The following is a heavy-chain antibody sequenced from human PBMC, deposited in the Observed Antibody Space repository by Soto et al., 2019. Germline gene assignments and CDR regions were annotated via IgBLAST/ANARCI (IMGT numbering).Heavy chain of an antibody. J-gene: IGHJ5*02. Sequence: QVQLVESGGGVVQPGRSLRLSCAASGFTFSSYGMHWVRQAPGKGLEWVAVIWYDGSNKYYADSVKGRFTISRDNSKNTLYLQMNSLRAEDTAVYYCARGARGVGRNWFDPWGQGTLVTVSS. V-gene: IGHV3-33*01. D-gene: IGHD1-26*01. CDR2: IWYDGSNK. CDR1: GFTFSSYG. CDR3: ARGARGVGRNWFDP.